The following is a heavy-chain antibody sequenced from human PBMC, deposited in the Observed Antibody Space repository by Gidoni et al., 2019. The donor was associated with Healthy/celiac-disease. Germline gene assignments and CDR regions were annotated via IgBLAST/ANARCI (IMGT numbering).Heavy chain of an antibody. CDR2: IKSKTDGGTT. CDR1: GFPFRNAW. CDR3: TTGGTYCSGGSCYFDY. V-gene: IGHV3-15*01. D-gene: IGHD2-15*01. Sequence: EVQLVESGGGLVKPRGSLRLSCAASGFPFRNAWMSWVRQAPGKGLEWVGRIKSKTDGGTTDYAAPVKDRFTISRDDSKNTLYLQMNSLKTEDTAVYYCTTGGTYCSGGSCYFDYWGQGTLVTVSS. J-gene: IGHJ4*02.